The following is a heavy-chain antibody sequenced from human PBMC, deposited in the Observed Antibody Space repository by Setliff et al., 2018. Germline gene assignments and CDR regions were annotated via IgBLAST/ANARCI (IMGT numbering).Heavy chain of an antibody. CDR1: GASVRTYY. CDR2: IYGMGET. D-gene: IGHD2-8*01. Sequence: SETLSLTCTVSGASVRTYYWTWIRQPPGKGLEWIGNIYGMGETKYHPSLKSRVTISVDTSKNQFSLNLTSVTAADTAVYYCAREGFYCTNGVCYRPFDYWGQGTLVTVSS. CDR3: AREGFYCTNGVCYRPFDY. J-gene: IGHJ4*02. V-gene: IGHV4-4*08.